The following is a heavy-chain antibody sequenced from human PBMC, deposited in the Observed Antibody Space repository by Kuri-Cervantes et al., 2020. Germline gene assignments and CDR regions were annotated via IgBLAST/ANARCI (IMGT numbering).Heavy chain of an antibody. Sequence: GGSLRLSCAASGFTFSSYAMHWVRQAPGKGLEWVAVISYDGSNKYYADSVKGRFTISRDNSKNTLYLQMNSLRAEDTALYYCAKDVAVAGLYYFDYWGQGTLVTVSS. CDR1: GFTFSSYA. CDR3: AKDVAVAGLYYFDY. CDR2: ISYDGSNK. J-gene: IGHJ4*02. D-gene: IGHD6-19*01. V-gene: IGHV3-30*01.